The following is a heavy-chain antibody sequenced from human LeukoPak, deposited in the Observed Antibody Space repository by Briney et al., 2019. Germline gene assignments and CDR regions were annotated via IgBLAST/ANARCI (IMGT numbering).Heavy chain of an antibody. J-gene: IGHJ4*02. D-gene: IGHD1-14*01. Sequence: PGRSLRLSCAASGFTFSSYAMHWVRQAPGKGLEWVAVISYDGSNKYYADSVKGRFTISRDNSKNTLYLQMNSLRAEDTAVYYCANGKGTDDYWGQGTLVTVSS. CDR3: ANGKGTDDY. CDR1: GFTFSSYA. V-gene: IGHV3-30*04. CDR2: ISYDGSNK.